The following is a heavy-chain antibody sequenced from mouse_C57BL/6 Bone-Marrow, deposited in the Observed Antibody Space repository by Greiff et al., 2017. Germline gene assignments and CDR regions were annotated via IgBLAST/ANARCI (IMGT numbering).Heavy chain of an antibody. CDR1: GYAFSSSW. J-gene: IGHJ1*03. Sequence: VQLVESGPELVKPGASVKISCKASGYAFSSSWMNWVKQRPGTGLEWIGRIYPGDGDTNYNGKFKGKATLTADKSSSTAYMQLSSLTSEDSAVYFCAEGGLRRWYFDVWGTGTTVTVSS. D-gene: IGHD2-4*01. V-gene: IGHV1-82*01. CDR3: AEGGLRRWYFDV. CDR2: IYPGDGDT.